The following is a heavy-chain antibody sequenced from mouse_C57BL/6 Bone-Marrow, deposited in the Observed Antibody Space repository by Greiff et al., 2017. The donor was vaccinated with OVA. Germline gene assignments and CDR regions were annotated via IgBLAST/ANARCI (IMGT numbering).Heavy chain of an antibody. CDR2: IDPSDSYT. J-gene: IGHJ2*01. D-gene: IGHD2-1*01. V-gene: IGHV1-69*01. CDR3: ARGEVYYSYYFDY. CDR1: GYTFTSYW. Sequence: QVQLQQPGAELVMPGASVKLSCKASGYTFTSYWMHWVKQRPGQGLEWIGEIDPSDSYTNYNQKFKGKSTLTLDKSSSTAYMQLSSLTSEDSAVYYCARGEVYYSYYFDYWGQGTTLTVSS.